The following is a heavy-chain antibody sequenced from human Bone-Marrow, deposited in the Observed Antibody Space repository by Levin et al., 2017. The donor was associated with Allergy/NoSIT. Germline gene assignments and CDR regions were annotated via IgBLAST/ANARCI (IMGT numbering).Heavy chain of an antibody. D-gene: IGHD1-14*01. V-gene: IGHV4-39*01. Sequence: SESLSLSCTVSGFSISSSGYYWVWIRQSAGMGLEWIGSIYNSGSTYYNSYFKSRAILSLDKTKNQFSLNLNSVTGADTAVYFCARRGNQSPHDAFDLGGRGTLVTVS. CDR2: IYNSGST. J-gene: IGHJ3*01. CDR1: GFSISSSGYY. CDR3: ARRGNQSPHDAFDL.